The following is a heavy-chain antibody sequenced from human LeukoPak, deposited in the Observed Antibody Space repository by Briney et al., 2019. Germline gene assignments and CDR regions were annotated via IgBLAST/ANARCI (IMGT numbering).Heavy chain of an antibody. Sequence: SETLSLTCTVSGGSISSYYWSWIRQPPGKGLEWIGYIYYSGSTNYNPSLKSRVTMSVDTSKNQFSLKLSSVTAADTAVYCARVSLVRGAPDYYFDYWGQGTLVTVSS. CDR3: ARVSLVRGAPDYYFDY. V-gene: IGHV4-59*12. J-gene: IGHJ4*02. CDR2: IYYSGST. CDR1: GGSISSYY. D-gene: IGHD3-10*01.